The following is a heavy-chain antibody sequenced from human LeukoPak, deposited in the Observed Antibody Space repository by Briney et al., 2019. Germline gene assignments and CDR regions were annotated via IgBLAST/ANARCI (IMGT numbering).Heavy chain of an antibody. J-gene: IGHJ6*03. CDR1: GGTFSSYA. D-gene: IGHD2-2*01. V-gene: IGHV1-69*13. CDR2: IIPIFGTA. Sequence: ASVKVSCKASGGTFSSYAISWVRQAPGQGLEWMGGIIPIFGTANYAQNVEGRVTITADESKSTAYIELSSLRAEDTALYYSARGAPPPPRYCSSTSCYYYYYYMDVWGKGTTVTVSS. CDR3: ARGAPPPPRYCSSTSCYYYYYYMDV.